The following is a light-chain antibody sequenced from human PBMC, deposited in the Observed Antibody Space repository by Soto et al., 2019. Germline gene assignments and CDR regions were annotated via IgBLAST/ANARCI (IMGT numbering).Light chain of an antibody. CDR3: QPYNSYSRT. CDR1: QSIDSW. V-gene: IGKV1-5*03. Sequence: DIQMTQSPSTLSASVGDRVTLXXRASQSIDSWLAWYQHKPGKAPKXVIFKASTLETGVPSRFSGSGAETEFTLTISSLQPDDSATYYCQPYNSYSRTFGQGTKVDIK. CDR2: KAS. J-gene: IGKJ1*01.